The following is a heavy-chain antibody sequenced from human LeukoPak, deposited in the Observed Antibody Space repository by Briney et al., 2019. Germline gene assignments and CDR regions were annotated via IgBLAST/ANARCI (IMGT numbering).Heavy chain of an antibody. CDR1: GFTFSSYS. V-gene: IGHV3-21*01. CDR3: ARDPGATTVVIRNYYGMDV. CDR2: ISSSCSYI. D-gene: IGHD4-17*01. Sequence: PGGSLRLSCAASGFTFSSYSMDWVRQAPGKGLEWVSSISSSCSYIYYADSVKGRFTISRDNAKNSLYLQMNSLRAEDTAVYYCARDPGATTVVIRNYYGMDVWGQGTTVTVSS. J-gene: IGHJ6*02.